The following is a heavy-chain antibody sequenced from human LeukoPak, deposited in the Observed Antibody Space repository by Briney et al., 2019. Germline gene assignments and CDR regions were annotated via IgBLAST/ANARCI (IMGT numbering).Heavy chain of an antibody. CDR2: ISAYNGNT. Sequence: GSSVEVSCKASGGTFSSYAISWVRQAPGQGLEWMGWISAYNGNTNYAQKLQGRVTMTTDTSTSTAYMELRSLRSDDTAVYYCARDGRGYYDSGGFYSRFNYYYGMDVWGQGTTVTVSS. CDR1: GGTFSSYA. J-gene: IGHJ6*02. D-gene: IGHD3-22*01. CDR3: ARDGRGYYDSGGFYSRFNYYYGMDV. V-gene: IGHV1-18*01.